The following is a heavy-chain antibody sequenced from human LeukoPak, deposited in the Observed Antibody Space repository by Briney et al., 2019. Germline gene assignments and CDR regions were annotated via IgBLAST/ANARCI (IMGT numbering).Heavy chain of an antibody. Sequence: ASVKVSCKASGYTFTSYGISWVRQAPGQGLEWMGWISAYNGNTNYAQKLQGRVTMTTDTSTSTAYMELRSLRSDDTAVYYCARELEWLLYGPVGIASLDYWGQGTLVTVSS. J-gene: IGHJ4*02. CDR3: ARELEWLLYGPVGIASLDY. D-gene: IGHD3-3*01. CDR2: ISAYNGNT. CDR1: GYTFTSYG. V-gene: IGHV1-18*01.